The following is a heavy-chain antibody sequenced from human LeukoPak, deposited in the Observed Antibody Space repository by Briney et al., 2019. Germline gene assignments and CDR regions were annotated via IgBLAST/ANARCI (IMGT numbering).Heavy chain of an antibody. CDR3: AKESPPDTGTTTSDFDY. CDR2: ISGSGGST. V-gene: IGHV3-23*01. Sequence: PGGSLRLSCAAFGFTFSSYAMSWVRQAPGKGLEWVSAISGSGGSTYYADSVKGRFTISRDNSKNTLYLQMNSLRAEDTAVYYCAKESPPDTGTTTSDFDYWGQGTLVTVSS. CDR1: GFTFSSYA. D-gene: IGHD1-7*01. J-gene: IGHJ4*02.